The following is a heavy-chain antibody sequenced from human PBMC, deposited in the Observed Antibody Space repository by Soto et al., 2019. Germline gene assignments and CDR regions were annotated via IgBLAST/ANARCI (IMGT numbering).Heavy chain of an antibody. V-gene: IGHV4-61*08. CDR2: IYYSGST. J-gene: IGHJ6*02. CDR3: ARREDYYGSGYYGMDV. Sequence: SETLSLTCAVSGGSISSDGYSWSWIRQPPGKGLEWIGYIYYSGSTNYNPSLKSRVTISVDTSKNQFSLKLSSVTAADTAVYYCARREDYYGSGYYGMDVWGQGTTVTVSS. D-gene: IGHD3-10*01. CDR1: GGSISSDGYS.